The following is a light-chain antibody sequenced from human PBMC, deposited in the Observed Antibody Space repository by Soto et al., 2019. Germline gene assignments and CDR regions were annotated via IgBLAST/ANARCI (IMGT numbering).Light chain of an antibody. J-gene: IGKJ1*01. Sequence: EIVMKQSPATLSVSPGERATLSCRASQSVSTKLAWYQQKPGQAPRLLIYGASTRATGIPARFSGSGSGTEFALTISSLQSEDFAVYHCQQYNDWPRTFGQGTKVDNK. V-gene: IGKV3-15*01. CDR1: QSVSTK. CDR2: GAS. CDR3: QQYNDWPRT.